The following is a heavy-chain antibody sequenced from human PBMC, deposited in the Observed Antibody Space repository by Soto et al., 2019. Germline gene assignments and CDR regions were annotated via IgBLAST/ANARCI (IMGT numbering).Heavy chain of an antibody. J-gene: IGHJ6*02. CDR1: GGTFSSYA. CDR2: IIPIFGTA. D-gene: IGHD3-3*01. V-gene: IGHV1-69*06. Sequence: QVQLVQSGAEVKKPGSSVTVSCKASGGTFSSYAISWVRQAPGQVLEWMGGIIPIFGTANYAQKFQGRVTITADKSTSTAYMELSRLRSEDTAVYYCAREYDDFWSGLTSPGMDVWGQGTTVTVSS. CDR3: AREYDDFWSGLTSPGMDV.